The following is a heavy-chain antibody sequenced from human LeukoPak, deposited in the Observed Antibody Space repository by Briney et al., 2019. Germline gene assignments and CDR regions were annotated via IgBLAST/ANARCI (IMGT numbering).Heavy chain of an antibody. CDR3: ARERYSRASHDALDL. D-gene: IGHD6-13*01. J-gene: IGHJ3*01. CDR1: GFTFSSHF. CDR2: ITSSGSSI. Sequence: GGSLRLSCVASGFTFSSHFMNWVRQAPGKGLEWVSSITSSGSSIYSADSLKGRFTISRDNAKNTLYLQINSLRPEDTAVYYCARERYSRASHDALDLWGKGTMVTVSS. V-gene: IGHV3-21*01.